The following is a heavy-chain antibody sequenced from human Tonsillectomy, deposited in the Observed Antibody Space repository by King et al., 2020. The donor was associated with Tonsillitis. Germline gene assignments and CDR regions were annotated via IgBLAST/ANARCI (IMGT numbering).Heavy chain of an antibody. Sequence: VQLVESGEGVVQPGGSLRLSCAASGFSFSSYGMHWVRQAPGKGLEWVAFIRYDGTNKDYAESVKGRFTISRDNSKNTLWLQMNSLRTEDTAVYYCAKDPYGSSGWYSDYWGQGTLVTVSS. CDR1: GFSFSSYG. CDR2: IRYDGTNK. J-gene: IGHJ4*02. CDR3: AKDPYGSSGWYSDY. V-gene: IGHV3-30*02. D-gene: IGHD6-19*01.